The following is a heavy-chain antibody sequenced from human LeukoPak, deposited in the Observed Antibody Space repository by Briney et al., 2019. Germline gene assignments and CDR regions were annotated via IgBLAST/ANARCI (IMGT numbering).Heavy chain of an antibody. CDR1: GFTFSSYW. J-gene: IGHJ4*02. CDR2: ITSDGSST. CDR3: AKEDPPTFSGSIDY. V-gene: IGHV3-74*01. Sequence: PGGSLRLSCAASGFTFSSYWMHWVRQAPGKGLVWVSRITSDGSSTSYADSVKGRFTISRDNAKNTLYLQMNSLRAEDTAVYYCAKEDPPTFSGSIDYWGQGTLVTVSS. D-gene: IGHD1-26*01.